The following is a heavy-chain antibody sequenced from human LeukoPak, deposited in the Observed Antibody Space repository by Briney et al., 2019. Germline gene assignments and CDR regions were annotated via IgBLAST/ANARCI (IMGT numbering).Heavy chain of an antibody. CDR1: GFTFGSQW. J-gene: IGHJ4*02. Sequence: PGGSLRLSCAASGFTFGSQWMSWVRQAPGKGPEWVASIKQDGSQIYYVDSVKGRFTISRDNAKNSLYLQMNSLRAEDTAVYYCARGDIVVVPAAPFDYWGQGTLVTVSS. CDR3: ARGDIVVVPAAPFDY. D-gene: IGHD2-2*01. CDR2: IKQDGSQI. V-gene: IGHV3-7*01.